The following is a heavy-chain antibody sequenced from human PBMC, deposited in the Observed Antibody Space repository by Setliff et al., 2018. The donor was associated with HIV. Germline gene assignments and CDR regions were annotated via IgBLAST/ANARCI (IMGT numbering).Heavy chain of an antibody. CDR3: ARDEGPAAAKGYYYYYMDV. CDR2: VDPNSGGT. CDR1: GYTFTGYY. V-gene: IGHV1-2*02. J-gene: IGHJ6*03. Sequence: WASVKVSCKASGYTFTGYYMHWVRQAPGQGLEWMGWVDPNSGGTNYAQKFQGRVSMTRDTSINTAYMELTRLRSDDTAVYYCARDEGPAAAKGYYYYYMDVWGKGTTVTVSS. D-gene: IGHD2-2*01.